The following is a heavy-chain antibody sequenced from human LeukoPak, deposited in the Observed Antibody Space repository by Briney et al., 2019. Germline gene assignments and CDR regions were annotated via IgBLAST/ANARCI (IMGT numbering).Heavy chain of an antibody. CDR1: GFPVNINY. Sequence: PGGSLKLSCAASGFPVNINYMSWVRQAPGKGLEWVSVIYSGGNTYHADSVKGRFTISRDNSKNTVYLQMNSLRAEDTALYYCAKHGLEMATQRIDFWGQGTLVTVSS. D-gene: IGHD5-24*01. J-gene: IGHJ4*02. V-gene: IGHV3-53*01. CDR3: AKHGLEMATQRIDF. CDR2: IYSGGNT.